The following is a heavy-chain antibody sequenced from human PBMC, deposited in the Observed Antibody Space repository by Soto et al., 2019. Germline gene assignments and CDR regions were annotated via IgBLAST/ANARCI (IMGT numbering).Heavy chain of an antibody. CDR3: ARGGPFVVVPAAPPRWFDP. CDR1: GYTFTSYD. J-gene: IGHJ5*02. D-gene: IGHD2-2*01. Sequence: QVQLVQSGAEVKKPGASVKVSCKASGYTFTSYDINWVRQATGQGLEWMGWMNANSGNTGYAQKLQGRVTMTRNTSISTAYMELSSLRSEDTAVYYCARGGPFVVVPAAPPRWFDPWGQGTLVTVS. CDR2: MNANSGNT. V-gene: IGHV1-8*01.